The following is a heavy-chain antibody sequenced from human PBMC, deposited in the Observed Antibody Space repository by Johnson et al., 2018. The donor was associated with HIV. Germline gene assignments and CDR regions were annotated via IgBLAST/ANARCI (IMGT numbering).Heavy chain of an antibody. J-gene: IGHJ3*02. CDR2: ISYDGSNK. CDR3: ARSRDYGPARSAFDI. V-gene: IGHV3-30*03. Sequence: QVQLVESGGGVVQPGRSLRVSCGASGFTFSSYDMHWVRQAPGKGLEWVAVISYDGSNKYYADSVKGRFNISRDNSKNTLYLQMNSLRAEDSAVYYCARSRDYGPARSAFDIWGQGTMVTVSS. CDR1: GFTFSSYD. D-gene: IGHD4-17*01.